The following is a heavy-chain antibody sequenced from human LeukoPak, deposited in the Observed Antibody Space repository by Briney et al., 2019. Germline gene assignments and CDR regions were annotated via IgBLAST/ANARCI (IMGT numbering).Heavy chain of an antibody. J-gene: IGHJ5*02. CDR2: MNPNSGNT. D-gene: IGHD3-3*01. V-gene: IGHV1-8*03. Sequence: ASVKVSCKASGYTFTSYDINWVRQATGQGLEWMGWMNPNSGNTGYAQKFQGRVTITRNTSIGTAYMELSSLRSEDTAVYYCARGQGPAEGYYDFWSGYSTSYNWFDPWGQGTLVTVSS. CDR1: GYTFTSYD. CDR3: ARGQGPAEGYYDFWSGYSTSYNWFDP.